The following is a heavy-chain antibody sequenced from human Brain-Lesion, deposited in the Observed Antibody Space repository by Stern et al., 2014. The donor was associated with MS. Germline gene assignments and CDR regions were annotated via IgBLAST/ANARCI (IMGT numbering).Heavy chain of an antibody. CDR3: ARGRVVPGFQYYATDV. V-gene: IGHV4-61*02. Sequence: VQLVESGPGLVKPSQTLSLSCTVSGGSISSGGYYWSWIRQPAGKGLEWIGRIFNSGSTSYNPSLKSRVHISIDTSKNQFSLRLTPMTAADTAVYYCARGRVVPGFQYYATDVWGQGTTVIVSS. CDR1: GGSISSGGYY. J-gene: IGHJ6*02. D-gene: IGHD2-2*01. CDR2: IFNSGST.